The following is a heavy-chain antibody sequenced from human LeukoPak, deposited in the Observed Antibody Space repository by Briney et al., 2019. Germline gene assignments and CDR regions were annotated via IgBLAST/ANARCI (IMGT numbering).Heavy chain of an antibody. CDR1: GFTFSSNW. J-gene: IGHJ4*02. D-gene: IGHD1-26*01. V-gene: IGHV3-74*01. Sequence: PGGSLRLSCATSGFTFSSNWMHWVRQAPGKGLVWVAQISNDGSSTNYAGSVKGRFTISRDNAKNMLYLQMNSLRAEDTAVYYCARDPSEWELPVDYWGQGTLVAVSS. CDR2: ISNDGSST. CDR3: ARDPSEWELPVDY.